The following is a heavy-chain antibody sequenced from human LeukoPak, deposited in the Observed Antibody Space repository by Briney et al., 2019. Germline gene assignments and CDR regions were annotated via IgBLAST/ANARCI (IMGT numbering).Heavy chain of an antibody. Sequence: SETLSLTCTVSGGSISSYYWSWIRQPPGEGLEWIGYIYYSGSTNYNPSLKSRVTISVDTSKNQFSLKLSSVTAADTAVYYCARSRAVRGSYGYWGQGTLVTASS. CDR2: IYYSGST. J-gene: IGHJ4*02. CDR1: GGSISSYY. D-gene: IGHD1-26*01. CDR3: ARSRAVRGSYGY. V-gene: IGHV4-59*01.